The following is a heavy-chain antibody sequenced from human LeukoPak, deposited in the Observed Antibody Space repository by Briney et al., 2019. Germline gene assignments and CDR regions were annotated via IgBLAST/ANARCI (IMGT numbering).Heavy chain of an antibody. CDR1: GFTFSGSA. CDR2: IRSKANGYTT. CDR3: AKAHPIQLWFPFDY. Sequence: PGGSLRLSCAASGFTFSGSAMHWVRQAPGKGLEWVGRIRSKANGYTTAYGASVKGRFTISRDNSKNTLYLQMNSLRAEDTAVYYCAKAHPIQLWFPFDYWGQGTLVTVSS. D-gene: IGHD5-18*01. V-gene: IGHV3-73*01. J-gene: IGHJ4*02.